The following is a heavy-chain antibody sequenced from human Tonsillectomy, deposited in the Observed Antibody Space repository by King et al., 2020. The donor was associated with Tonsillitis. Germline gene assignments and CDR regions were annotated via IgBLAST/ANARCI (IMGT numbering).Heavy chain of an antibody. D-gene: IGHD3-16*02. CDR3: ASLEGLRLGELSPFFDY. V-gene: IGHV3-23*04. Sequence: VQLVESGGGLVQPGGSLRLSCAASGFTFSSYAMSWVRQAPGKGLEWVSAISGSGGSTYYADSVKGRFTISRDNSKNTLYLQMNSRRAEDTAVYYCASLEGLRLGELSPFFDYWGQGXLVTVSS. J-gene: IGHJ4*02. CDR1: GFTFSSYA. CDR2: ISGSGGST.